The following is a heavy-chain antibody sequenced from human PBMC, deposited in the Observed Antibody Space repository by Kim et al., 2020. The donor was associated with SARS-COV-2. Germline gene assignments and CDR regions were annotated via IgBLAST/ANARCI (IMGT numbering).Heavy chain of an antibody. CDR3: ARVQVRRHIVVVTASRHYFDY. CDR2: IYYSGST. CDR1: GGSISSGDYY. Sequence: SETLSLTCSVSGGSISSGDYYWSWIRQPPGKGLEWIGYIYYSGSTYYNPSLKSRVTISVDTSKNQFSLKLSSVTAADTAVYYCARVQVRRHIVVVTASRHYFDYWGQGTLVTVSS. D-gene: IGHD2-21*02. V-gene: IGHV4-30-4*01. J-gene: IGHJ4*02.